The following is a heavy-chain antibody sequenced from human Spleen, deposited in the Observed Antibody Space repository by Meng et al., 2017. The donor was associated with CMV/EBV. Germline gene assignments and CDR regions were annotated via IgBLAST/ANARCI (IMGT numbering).Heavy chain of an antibody. J-gene: IGHJ4*02. V-gene: IGHV1-18*01. D-gene: IGHD1-26*01. Sequence: VQLVSVEAEVKKTGASVKVSCKASGYTFTSYGSDWVRQATAQGLEWMRWISAYNGNTNYAQKLQGRVTMTTDTSTSTAYMELRSLRSDDTAVYYCAIRYSGSKSVLDYWGQGTLVTVSS. CDR3: AIRYSGSKSVLDY. CDR1: GYTFTSYG. CDR2: ISAYNGNT.